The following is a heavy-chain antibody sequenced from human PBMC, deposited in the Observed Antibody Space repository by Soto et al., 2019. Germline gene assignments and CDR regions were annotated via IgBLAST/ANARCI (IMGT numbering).Heavy chain of an antibody. D-gene: IGHD3-10*01. CDR2: MNPNSGNT. J-gene: IGHJ4*02. V-gene: IGHV1-8*01. CDR1: GYMFASFD. CDR3: ARGRVIGRFYGAGSYSF. Sequence: QVQPVQSGAEVKKPGASVKVSCKASGYMFASFDINWVRQAAGQGLEWMGWMNPNSGNTGYAQNFEGRVTMTRDTSTSTAYMELTSLRSDDTATYYCARGRVIGRFYGAGSYSFWGQGTLVTVSS.